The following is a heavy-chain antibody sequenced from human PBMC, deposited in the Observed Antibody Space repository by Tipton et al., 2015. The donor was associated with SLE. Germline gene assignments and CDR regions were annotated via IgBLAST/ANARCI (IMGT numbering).Heavy chain of an antibody. CDR1: GGSISSGDYY. V-gene: IGHV4-61*08. Sequence: TLSLTCTVSGGSISSGDYYWSWIRQPPGKGLEWIGYIYYRGSTNYNPSLKSRVTISVDTSKNQFSLKLSSMTAADTAVYYCASSKIAAAATGAFDIWGQGTMVTVSS. J-gene: IGHJ3*02. CDR3: ASSKIAAAATGAFDI. CDR2: IYYRGST. D-gene: IGHD6-13*01.